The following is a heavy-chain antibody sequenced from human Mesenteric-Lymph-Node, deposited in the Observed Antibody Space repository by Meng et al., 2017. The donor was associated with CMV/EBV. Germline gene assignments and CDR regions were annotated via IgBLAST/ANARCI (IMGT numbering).Heavy chain of an antibody. CDR2: ISGSGDNT. Sequence: GGSLRLSCAASGFTFNDYAMTWVRQAPGKGLEWVSTISGSGDNTYYADSAKGRFTISRDSSKNTLDLQMDSLRAEDTAVYYCAKDLYSDILIGYYSVWDHWGQGTLVTVSS. J-gene: IGHJ4*02. CDR1: GFTFNDYA. V-gene: IGHV3-23*01. CDR3: AKDLYSDILIGYYSVWDH. D-gene: IGHD3-9*01.